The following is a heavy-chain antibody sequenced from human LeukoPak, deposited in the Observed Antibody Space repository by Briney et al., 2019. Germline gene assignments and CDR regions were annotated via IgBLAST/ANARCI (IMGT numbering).Heavy chain of an antibody. J-gene: IGHJ6*03. D-gene: IGHD5-18*01. Sequence: GGSLRLSCAASGLTFSSYSMNWVRQAPGKGLEWVSSISSSSSYIYYADSVKGRFTISRDNAKNSLYLQMNSLRAEDTAVYYCARDAGTAMVTPYYYYYMDVWGKGTTVTISS. CDR3: ARDAGTAMVTPYYYYYMDV. CDR2: ISSSSSYI. CDR1: GLTFSSYS. V-gene: IGHV3-21*01.